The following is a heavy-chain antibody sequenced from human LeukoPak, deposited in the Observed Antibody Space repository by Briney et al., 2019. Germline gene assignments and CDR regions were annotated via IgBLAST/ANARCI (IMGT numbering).Heavy chain of an antibody. D-gene: IGHD5-24*01. CDR1: GGSITSYH. V-gene: IGHV4-59*01. Sequence: SETLSLTCTISGGSITSYHWRWIRQPPGKGLAWIGYIYYSGSTNYNPSLKSRVTISVDTSKNQFSLNLRSVTAADTAVYYCARGSRDGYNHFDYWGQGTLVTVSS. CDR2: IYYSGST. J-gene: IGHJ4*02. CDR3: ARGSRDGYNHFDY.